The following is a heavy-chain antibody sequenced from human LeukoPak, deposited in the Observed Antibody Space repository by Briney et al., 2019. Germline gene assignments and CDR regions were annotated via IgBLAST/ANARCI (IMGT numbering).Heavy chain of an antibody. CDR1: GFTFDDYA. V-gene: IGHV3-9*01. D-gene: IGHD6-19*01. J-gene: IGHJ4*02. CDR3: AKFARIAVAGTDY. Sequence: GRSLRLSCAASGFTFDDYAMHWVRHAPGKGLEWVSGISWNSGSIGYADSVKGRFTISRDNAKNSLYLQMNSLRAEDTALYYCAKFARIAVAGTDYWGQGTLVTVSS. CDR2: ISWNSGSI.